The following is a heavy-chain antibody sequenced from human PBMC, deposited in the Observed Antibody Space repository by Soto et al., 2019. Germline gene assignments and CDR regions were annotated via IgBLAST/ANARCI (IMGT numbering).Heavy chain of an antibody. V-gene: IGHV3-23*01. Sequence: PGGSLRLSCAASGFTFSTYAMSWVRQAPGKGLEWVSTISSSGGSTHYADSVKGRFTISRDNAKTSLYLQMDSLRNEDTAVYYCARFFGSGFDYWGQGTLVTVSS. J-gene: IGHJ4*02. CDR1: GFTFSTYA. CDR3: ARFFGSGFDY. D-gene: IGHD6-19*01. CDR2: ISSSGGST.